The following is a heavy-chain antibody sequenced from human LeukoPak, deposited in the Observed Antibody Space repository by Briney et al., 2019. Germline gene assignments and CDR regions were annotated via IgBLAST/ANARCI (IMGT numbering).Heavy chain of an antibody. CDR3: ARRQGSTRRALLNWFDP. J-gene: IGHJ5*02. CDR1: GGSISSSSYY. D-gene: IGHD2-2*01. Sequence: SETLSLTCTVSGGSISSSSYYWGWIRQSPGKGLEWIGSIYYSGSTYYNPSLKSRVTISVDTSKNQFSLKLSSVTAADTAVYYCARRQGSTRRALLNWFDPWGQGTLVTVSS. CDR2: IYYSGST. V-gene: IGHV4-39*01.